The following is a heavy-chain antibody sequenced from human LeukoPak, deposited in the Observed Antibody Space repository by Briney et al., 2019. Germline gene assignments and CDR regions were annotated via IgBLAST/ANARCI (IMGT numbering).Heavy chain of an antibody. D-gene: IGHD3-10*01. CDR3: ARVSGRIQVWPQPFGDGMDV. CDR1: RFTFSNYV. CDR2: ISGGGRST. V-gene: IGHV3-23*01. Sequence: GGSLRLSCGASRFTFSNYVMGWVRQAPGKGLECVSAISGGGRSTYYADSVKGRFTISREDSKNTLYLQMNSLRAEDTAIYYCARVSGRIQVWPQPFGDGMDVWGQGTTVTVSS. J-gene: IGHJ6*02.